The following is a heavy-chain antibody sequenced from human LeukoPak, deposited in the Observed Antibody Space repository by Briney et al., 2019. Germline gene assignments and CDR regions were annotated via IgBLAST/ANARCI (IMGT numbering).Heavy chain of an antibody. J-gene: IGHJ6*03. CDR1: GGSFSGYY. CDR3: ARVYASGSYGYYYYYMDV. Sequence: SETLSLTCAVYGGSFSGYYWSWIRQPPGKGLEWIGEINHSGSTNYNPSLKSRVTISVDTSKNQFSLKLSSVTAADTAVYYCARVYASGSYGYYYYYMDVWGKGTTVTISS. D-gene: IGHD1-26*01. CDR2: INHSGST. V-gene: IGHV4-34*01.